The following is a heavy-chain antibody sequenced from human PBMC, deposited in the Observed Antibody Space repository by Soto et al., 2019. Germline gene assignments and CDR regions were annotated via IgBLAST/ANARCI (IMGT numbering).Heavy chain of an antibody. CDR2: ISAYNGNT. D-gene: IGHD3-16*01. J-gene: IGHJ5*02. CDR1: GYTFTSYG. V-gene: IGHV1-18*01. Sequence: QVQLVQSGAEVKKPGASVKVSCKASGYTFTSYGISWVRQAPGQGLEWMGWISAYNGNTNYAQQLQGRVTMTTDTSTSTAYMELRSLRSDDTAVYYCARDSRGKHLLTHWFDPWGQGTLVTVSS. CDR3: ARDSRGKHLLTHWFDP.